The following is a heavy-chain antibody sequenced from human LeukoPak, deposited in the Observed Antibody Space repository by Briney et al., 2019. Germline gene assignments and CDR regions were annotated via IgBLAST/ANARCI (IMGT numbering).Heavy chain of an antibody. V-gene: IGHV3-33*06. CDR3: AKEIAAAGTDYFDY. J-gene: IGHJ4*02. Sequence: PGRSLRLSCAPSGFTFSNYGMNWVRQAPGKGLEWVAVIWSDASNTYHADSVEGRFTISRDNSKNTLYLQMNSLGAEDTAVFYCAKEIAAAGTDYFDYWGQGTLVTVSS. CDR1: GFTFSNYG. D-gene: IGHD6-13*01. CDR2: IWSDASNT.